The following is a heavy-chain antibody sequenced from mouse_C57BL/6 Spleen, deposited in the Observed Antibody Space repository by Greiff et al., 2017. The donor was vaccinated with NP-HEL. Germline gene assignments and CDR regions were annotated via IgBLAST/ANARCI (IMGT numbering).Heavy chain of an antibody. CDR3: TSDYDGYWYFDV. Sequence: VQLQQSGAELVRPGASVTLSCKASGYTFTDYEMHWVKQTPVHGLEWIGAIDPETGGTAYNQKFKGKAILTADKSSSTAYMELRSLTSEDSAVYYCTSDYDGYWYFDVWGTGTTVTVSS. V-gene: IGHV1-15*01. CDR2: IDPETGGT. D-gene: IGHD2-4*01. CDR1: GYTFTDYE. J-gene: IGHJ1*03.